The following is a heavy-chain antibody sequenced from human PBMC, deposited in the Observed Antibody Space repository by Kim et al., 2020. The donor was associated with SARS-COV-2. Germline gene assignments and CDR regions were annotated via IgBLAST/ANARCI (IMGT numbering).Heavy chain of an antibody. D-gene: IGHD5-18*01. CDR1: GFTFSSYG. CDR3: ARDSLGYSYGGLGGY. J-gene: IGHJ4*02. CDR2: IWYDGSNK. Sequence: GGSLRLSCAASGFTFSSYGMHWVRQAPGKGLEWVAVIWYDGSNKYYADSVKGRFTISRDNSKNTLYLQMNSLRAEDTAVYYCARDSLGYSYGGLGGYWGQGTLVTVSS. V-gene: IGHV3-33*01.